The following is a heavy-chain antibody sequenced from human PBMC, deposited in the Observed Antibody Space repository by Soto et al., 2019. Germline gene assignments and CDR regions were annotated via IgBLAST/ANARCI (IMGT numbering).Heavy chain of an antibody. J-gene: IGHJ2*01. CDR1: GFTFSSYW. CDR2: INSDGSST. V-gene: IGHV3-74*01. D-gene: IGHD7-27*01. CDR3: ARATNWENWYFAL. Sequence: EVQLVESGGGLVQPGGSLRLSCAASGFTFSSYWMHWVRQAPGKGLVWVSRINSDGSSTSYADSVKGRFTISRDNAKHTLYLQMNSLSAEDTAVYYCARATNWENWYFALWGRGTLVTVSS.